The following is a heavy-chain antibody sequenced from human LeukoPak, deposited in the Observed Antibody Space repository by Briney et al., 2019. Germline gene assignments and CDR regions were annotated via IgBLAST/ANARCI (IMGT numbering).Heavy chain of an antibody. Sequence: ASVKVSCKASGYTLTGYYMHWVRQAPGQGLEWMGWINPNSGGTNYAQKFQGRVTMTRDTSISTAYMELSRLRSDDTAVYYCARGPPYDFWSGYILYYFDYWGQGTLVTVSS. CDR2: INPNSGGT. J-gene: IGHJ4*02. CDR1: GYTLTGYY. CDR3: ARGPPYDFWSGYILYYFDY. D-gene: IGHD3-3*01. V-gene: IGHV1-2*02.